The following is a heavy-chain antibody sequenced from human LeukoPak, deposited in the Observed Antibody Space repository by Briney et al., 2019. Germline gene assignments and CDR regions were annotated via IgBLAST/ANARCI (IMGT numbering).Heavy chain of an antibody. D-gene: IGHD3-10*01. CDR2: ISGSGGST. CDR1: GFTFSSYT. J-gene: IGHJ4*02. CDR3: ARAYGYYGSGSYSPLDY. V-gene: IGHV3-23*01. Sequence: PGGSLRLSCAASGFTFSSYTMSWVRQAPGKGLEWVSAISGSGGSTYYADSVKGRFTISRDNSKNTLYLQMNSLRAEDTAVYYCARAYGYYGSGSYSPLDYWGQGTLVTVSS.